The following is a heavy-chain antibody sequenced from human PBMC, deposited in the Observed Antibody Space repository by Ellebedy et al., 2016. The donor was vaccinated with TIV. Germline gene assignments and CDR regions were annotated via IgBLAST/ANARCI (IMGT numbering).Heavy chain of an antibody. CDR1: GYTLTELS. J-gene: IGHJ6*02. CDR3: ASGRSLQSVDTAMSFYYYGMDV. D-gene: IGHD5-18*01. Sequence: AASVKVSCKVFGYTLTELSMHWARQAPGKGLEWMGGFDPEDGETIYAQKFQGRVTMTEDTSTDTAYMELSSLRSEDTAVYYCASGRSLQSVDTAMSFYYYGMDVWGQGTTVTVSS. V-gene: IGHV1-24*01. CDR2: FDPEDGET.